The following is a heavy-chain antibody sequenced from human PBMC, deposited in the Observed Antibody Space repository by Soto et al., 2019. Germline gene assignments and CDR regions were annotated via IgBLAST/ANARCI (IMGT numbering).Heavy chain of an antibody. J-gene: IGHJ5*02. Sequence: GGSLRLSCAASGFTFSSYAMSWVRQAPGKGLEWVSAISGSGGSTYYADSVKGRFTISRDNSKNTLYLQMNSLRAEDTAVYYCAKEEVLLWFGELLYDWFDPWGQGTLVTVSS. D-gene: IGHD3-10*01. CDR3: AKEEVLLWFGELLYDWFDP. CDR2: ISGSGGST. V-gene: IGHV3-23*01. CDR1: GFTFSSYA.